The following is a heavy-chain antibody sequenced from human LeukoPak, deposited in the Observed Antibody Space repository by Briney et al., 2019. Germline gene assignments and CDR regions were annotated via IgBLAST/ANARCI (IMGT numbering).Heavy chain of an antibody. Sequence: GGFLRLSCAASGFTFSSYEMNWVRQAPGKGLEWVSYISSSGSTIYYADSVKGRFTISRDNAKNSLYLQMNSLRAEDTAVYYCASHVVVTAIEDYYYGMDVWGQGTTVTVSS. D-gene: IGHD2-21*02. V-gene: IGHV3-48*03. J-gene: IGHJ6*02. CDR1: GFTFSSYE. CDR2: ISSSGSTI. CDR3: ASHVVVTAIEDYYYGMDV.